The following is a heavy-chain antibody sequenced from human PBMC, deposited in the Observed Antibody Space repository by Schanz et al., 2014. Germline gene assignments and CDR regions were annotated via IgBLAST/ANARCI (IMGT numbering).Heavy chain of an antibody. CDR3: ARGTPFLCDY. V-gene: IGHV3-21*01. J-gene: IGHJ4*02. Sequence: EVQLVESGGGLVKPGGSLRLSCAVSGFTVNTNYMSWVRQAPGKGLEWISSMYINSGSTQYADSVKGRFTISRDSARNSLYLQMSSLRAEDTAVYYCARGTPFLCDYWGQGTLVTVSS. D-gene: IGHD3-16*01. CDR2: MYINSGST. CDR1: GFTVNTNY.